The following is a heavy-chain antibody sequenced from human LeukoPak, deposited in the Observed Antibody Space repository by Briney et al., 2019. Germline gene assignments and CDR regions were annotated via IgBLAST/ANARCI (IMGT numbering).Heavy chain of an antibody. CDR1: GFTFSSYA. Sequence: PGESLRLSCAASGFTFSSYAMSWVRQAPGKGLEWVSAISGSGGSTYYADSVKGRFTISRDNSKNTLYLQMNSLRAEDTAVYYCAKDHWGRLFVFDYWGQGTLATVSS. CDR2: ISGSGGST. J-gene: IGHJ4*02. CDR3: AKDHWGRLFVFDY. D-gene: IGHD7-27*01. V-gene: IGHV3-23*01.